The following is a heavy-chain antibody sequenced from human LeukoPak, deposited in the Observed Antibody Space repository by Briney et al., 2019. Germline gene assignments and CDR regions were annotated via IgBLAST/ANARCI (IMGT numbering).Heavy chain of an antibody. J-gene: IGHJ4*02. Sequence: ASVKVSCKASGYTFTGYYMHWVRQAPGQGLEWMGWINPNSGGTNYAQKFQGRVTMTRDTSISTAYMELSRLRSDDTAVYYCARDLDATVTTNYWGQGTLVTASS. CDR2: INPNSGGT. V-gene: IGHV1-2*02. CDR1: GYTFTGYY. D-gene: IGHD4-17*01. CDR3: ARDLDATVTTNY.